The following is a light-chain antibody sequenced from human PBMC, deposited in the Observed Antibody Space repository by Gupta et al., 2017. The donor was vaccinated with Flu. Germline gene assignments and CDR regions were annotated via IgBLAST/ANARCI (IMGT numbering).Light chain of an antibody. J-gene: IGKJ3*01. CDR3: QQYYSYPPR. CDR1: QGISSY. CDR2: AAS. V-gene: IGKV1-8*01. Sequence: AIRMTQSPSSFSASTGDRVTITCRASQGISSYLAWYQQKPGKAPKLLIYAASTLQSGVPSSFSGSGSGTDFTLTISCLQSEDFATYYCQQYYSYPPRFGPGTKVDIK.